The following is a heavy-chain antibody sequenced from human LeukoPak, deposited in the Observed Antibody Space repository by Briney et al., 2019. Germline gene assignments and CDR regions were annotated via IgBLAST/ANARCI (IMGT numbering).Heavy chain of an antibody. D-gene: IGHD2-8*01. Sequence: SETLSLTCTVSSGSIGSSSNYWGWIRQAPGKGLVWIGNVYYSGSTFYNPSLKSRVTISVDTSKNQFSLKLRSVTAADTAIYYCARASFNVVFGNWFDPWGQGTLVTVSS. CDR1: SGSIGSSSNY. V-gene: IGHV4-39*01. CDR3: ARASFNVVFGNWFDP. J-gene: IGHJ5*02. CDR2: VYYSGST.